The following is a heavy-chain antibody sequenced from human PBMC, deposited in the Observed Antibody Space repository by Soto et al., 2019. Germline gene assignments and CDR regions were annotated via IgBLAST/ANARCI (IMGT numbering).Heavy chain of an antibody. V-gene: IGHV1-2*04. Sequence: QVQLVQSGAEVKKPGASVKVSCKASGYTFTANYLHWVRQAPGQGLVWMGWINHNSGATNYAQRFQAWVPTTRDTSISTAYRELSRLTFYDTAVYYCAREITSSWMDVWGQGTTVTVSS. CDR3: AREITSSWMDV. CDR1: GYTFTANY. J-gene: IGHJ6*02. CDR2: INHNSGAT. D-gene: IGHD6-13*01.